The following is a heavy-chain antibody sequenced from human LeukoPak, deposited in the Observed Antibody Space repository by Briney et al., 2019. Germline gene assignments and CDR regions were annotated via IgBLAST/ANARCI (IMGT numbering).Heavy chain of an antibody. CDR1: GFTFSSYW. J-gene: IGHJ4*02. CDR3: ASEPFDY. Sequence: GGSLRLSCAASGFTFSSYWMSWVRQAPGKGLEWVSYISSSSGTIYYADSVKGRFTISRDNAKNSLYLQMNSLRDEDTAVYYCASEPFDYWGQGTLVTVSS. V-gene: IGHV3-48*02. CDR2: ISSSSGTI.